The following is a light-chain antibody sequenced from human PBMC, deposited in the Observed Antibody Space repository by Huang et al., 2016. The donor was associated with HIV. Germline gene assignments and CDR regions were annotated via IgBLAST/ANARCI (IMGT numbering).Light chain of an antibody. CDR3: QQYDYWPPVT. CDR2: GAT. CDR1: KSIKSN. J-gene: IGKJ1*01. Sequence: IVMTQSPVTLSVSPGERAALSCRAGKSIKSNLAWYQQKPGQAPRLLINGATRGATGVPARCRGSGSGTGFTLTINNLQADDFAVYYGQQYDYWPPVTFGQGTRV. V-gene: IGKV3-15*01.